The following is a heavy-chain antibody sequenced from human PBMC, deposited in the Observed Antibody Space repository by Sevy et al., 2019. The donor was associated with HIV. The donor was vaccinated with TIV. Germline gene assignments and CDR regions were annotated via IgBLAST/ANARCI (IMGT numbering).Heavy chain of an antibody. CDR3: AKSPRYDILTGSFDP. CDR1: GFTFDDYA. Sequence: SLKISCAASGFTFDDYAMHWVRQAPEKGLEWVSGISWNDGSIGYADSVKGRFTISRDNAKNSLYLQMNSLRAEDTALYYCAKSPRYDILTGSFDPWGQGTLVTVSS. V-gene: IGHV3-9*01. D-gene: IGHD3-9*01. CDR2: ISWNDGSI. J-gene: IGHJ5*02.